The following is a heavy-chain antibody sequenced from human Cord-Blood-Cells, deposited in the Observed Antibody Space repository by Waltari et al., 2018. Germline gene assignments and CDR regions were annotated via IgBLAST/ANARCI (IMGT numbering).Heavy chain of an antibody. D-gene: IGHD1-7*01. CDR2: IWYDGSNK. CDR3: ARGKNWNSDDAFDI. CDR1: GFTFSSYG. J-gene: IGHJ3*02. Sequence: QVQLVESGGGVGHPGRSLSYTCAASGFTFSSYGLPCARQDPGKGLEWVAVIWYDGSNKYYADSVKGRFTISRDNSKNTLYLQMNSLRAEDTAVYYCARGKNWNSDDAFDIWGQGTMVTVSS. V-gene: IGHV3-33*01.